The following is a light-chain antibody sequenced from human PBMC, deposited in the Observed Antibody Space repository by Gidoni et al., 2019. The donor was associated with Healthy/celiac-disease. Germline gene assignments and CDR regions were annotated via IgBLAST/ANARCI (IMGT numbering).Light chain of an antibody. CDR2: GAS. CDR3: QQYGSSVLT. V-gene: IGKV3-20*01. Sequence: IVLTQSPGTLSLSPGERATLSCRASQSVSSSYLAWYQQKPGQAPRLLIYGASSRATGIPDRFSGSGSGTDFTLTISRLEPEDFAVYYCQQYGSSVLTFGGXTKVEIK. J-gene: IGKJ4*01. CDR1: QSVSSSY.